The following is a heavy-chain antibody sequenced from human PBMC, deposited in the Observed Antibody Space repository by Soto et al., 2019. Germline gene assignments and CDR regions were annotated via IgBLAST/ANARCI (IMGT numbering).Heavy chain of an antibody. V-gene: IGHV2-5*02. D-gene: IGHD2-15*01. CDR2: IYWDDDK. J-gene: IGHJ5*02. CDR3: AHSWYCSGGSCYYSNRFDP. Sequence: QITLKESGPTLVKPTQTLTLTCTFSGFSLSTSGVGVGWIRQPPGKALEWLALIYWDDDKRYSPSLKRRLTIPKDTSNNQMVLTMTNMDPVDTATSYCAHSWYCSGGSCYYSNRFDPWGQGTLVTVSS. CDR1: GFSLSTSGVG.